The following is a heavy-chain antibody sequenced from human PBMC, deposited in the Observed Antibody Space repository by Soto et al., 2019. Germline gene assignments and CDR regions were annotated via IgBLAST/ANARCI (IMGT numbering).Heavy chain of an antibody. V-gene: IGHV3-23*01. Sequence: GGSMRLSCAASGFTFSSYAMSWFRQAQGKGLEWVSPICGPGGSTYYPDSVKGRFTISRDNSKNTVYLQMNSLRAEDAAVYYCAKEMTSGYYLFDYWGQGTLVTVSS. CDR1: GFTFSSYA. J-gene: IGHJ4*02. CDR2: ICGPGGST. CDR3: AKEMTSGYYLFDY. D-gene: IGHD3-22*01.